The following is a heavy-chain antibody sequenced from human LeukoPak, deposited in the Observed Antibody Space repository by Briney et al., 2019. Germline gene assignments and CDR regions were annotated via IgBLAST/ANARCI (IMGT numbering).Heavy chain of an antibody. J-gene: IGHJ5*02. CDR2: IYHSGST. CDR3: AREGYCSGGSCDNWFDP. D-gene: IGHD2-15*01. Sequence: SETLSLTCAVSGGSISSGGYSWSWIRQPPGKGLEWIGYIYHSGSTYYNPSLRSRVTISVDRSKNQFSLNLSSVTAADTAVYYCAREGYCSGGSCDNWFDPWGQGTLVTVSS. CDR1: GGSISSGGYS. V-gene: IGHV4-30-2*01.